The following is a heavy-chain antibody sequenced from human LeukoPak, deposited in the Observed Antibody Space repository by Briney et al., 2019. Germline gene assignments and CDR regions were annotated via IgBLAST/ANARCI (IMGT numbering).Heavy chain of an antibody. Sequence: PGGSLRLSCAASGFTFSSYWMHWVRHAPGKGLVWVSRINSDGSSTSYADSVKGRFTISRDNAKNTLYLQMNSLRAEDTAVYYCARGPPFDAFDIWGQGTMVTVSS. CDR2: INSDGSST. V-gene: IGHV3-74*01. CDR3: ARGPPFDAFDI. CDR1: GFTFSSYW. J-gene: IGHJ3*02.